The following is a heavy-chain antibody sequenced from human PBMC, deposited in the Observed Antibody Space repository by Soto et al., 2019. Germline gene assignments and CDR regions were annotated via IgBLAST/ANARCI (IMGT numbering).Heavy chain of an antibody. Sequence: SETLSLTCTVSGGSISSGDYYWSWIRQPPGKGLEWIGYIYYSGSTYYNPSLKSRVTISVDTSKNQFSLKLSSVTAADTAVYYCARVGGYYYGSGSYTWFDPWGQGTLVTVSS. CDR3: ARVGGYYYGSGSYTWFDP. CDR2: IYYSGST. CDR1: GGSISSGDYY. D-gene: IGHD3-10*01. J-gene: IGHJ5*02. V-gene: IGHV4-30-4*01.